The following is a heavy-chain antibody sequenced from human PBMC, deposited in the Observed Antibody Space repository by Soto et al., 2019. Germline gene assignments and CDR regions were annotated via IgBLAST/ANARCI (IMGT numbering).Heavy chain of an antibody. CDR2: IYYSGST. CDR3: ARVAVFGVRYGMDV. CDR1: GGSISSYY. V-gene: IGHV4-59*01. J-gene: IGHJ6*02. Sequence: SETLSLTCTVSGGSISSYYWSWIQQPPGKGLEWIGYIYYSGSTNYNPSLKSRVTISVDTSKNQFSLKLSSVTAADTAVYYCARVAVFGVRYGMDVWGQGTTVTVSS. D-gene: IGHD3-3*01.